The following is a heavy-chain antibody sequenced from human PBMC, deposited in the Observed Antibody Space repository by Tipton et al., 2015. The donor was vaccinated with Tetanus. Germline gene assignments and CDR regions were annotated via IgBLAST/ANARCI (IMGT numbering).Heavy chain of an antibody. V-gene: IGHV3-7*01. J-gene: IGHJ4*02. Sequence: SLRLSCAASGFTFNNYWMSWLRQAPGKGLEWVAHIKEDESEEYYVDSVKGRFTISRDNAEHSLYLQMNSLRAEDTAVYYCARVLTVGDTFDYWGQGTLVTVSS. CDR3: ARVLTVGDTFDY. CDR2: IKEDESEE. CDR1: GFTFNNYW. D-gene: IGHD1-26*01.